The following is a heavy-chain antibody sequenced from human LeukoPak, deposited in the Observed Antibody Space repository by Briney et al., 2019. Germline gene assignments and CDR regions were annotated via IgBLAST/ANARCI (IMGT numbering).Heavy chain of an antibody. CDR2: ISYDGSNK. Sequence: PGGSLRLSCAASGITFSSYAMHWVRQAPGKGLEWVAVISYDGSNKYYADSVKGRFTISRDNAKNSLYLQMNSLRAEDTAVYYCARDLGSSSRNNWFDPWGQGTLVTVSS. V-gene: IGHV3-30*04. J-gene: IGHJ5*02. D-gene: IGHD6-13*01. CDR1: GITFSSYA. CDR3: ARDLGSSSRNNWFDP.